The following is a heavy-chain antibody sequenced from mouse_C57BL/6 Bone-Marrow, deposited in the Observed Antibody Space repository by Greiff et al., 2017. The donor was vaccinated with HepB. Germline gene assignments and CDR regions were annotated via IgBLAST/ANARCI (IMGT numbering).Heavy chain of an antibody. J-gene: IGHJ4*01. D-gene: IGHD1-1*01. CDR3: TTTVVGFYYAMDY. CDR2: IRLKSDNYAT. CDR1: GFTFSNYW. V-gene: IGHV6-3*01. Sequence: EVQLVESGGGLVQPGGSMKLSCVASGFTFSNYWMNWVRQSPEKGLEWVAQIRLKSDNYATHYAESVKGRFTISRDDSKSSVYLQMNNLRAEDTGIYYCTTTVVGFYYAMDYWGQGTSVTVSS.